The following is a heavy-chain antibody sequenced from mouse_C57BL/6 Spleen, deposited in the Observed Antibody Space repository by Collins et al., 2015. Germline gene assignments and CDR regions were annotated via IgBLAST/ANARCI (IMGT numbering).Heavy chain of an antibody. CDR2: FYPRDGST. Sequence: QAQLQQSDAELVKPGASVKIPCKVSGYTFTDHTIHWMKQRPEQGLEWIGYFYPRDGSTKYNEKFKGKATLTADKSSSTAYMQLNSLTSDDSAVYFCARRYFGNSYDVWGTGTTVTVSS. CDR1: GYTFTDHT. J-gene: IGHJ1*03. V-gene: IGHV1-78*01. CDR3: ARRYFGNSYDV. D-gene: IGHD1-1*02.